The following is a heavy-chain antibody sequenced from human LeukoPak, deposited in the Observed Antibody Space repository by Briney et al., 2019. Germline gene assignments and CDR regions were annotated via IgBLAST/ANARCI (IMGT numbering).Heavy chain of an antibody. CDR1: GFTFSSYS. D-gene: IGHD3-3*01. Sequence: GGSLRLSCAASGFTFSSYSMDWVRQAPGKGLEWVSSITSSSNYIYYVDSVKGRFTISRDNAKNSLYLQMNSLTAEDTAVYYCARPTLPFTIHSPFDYWGQGTLVTVSS. V-gene: IGHV3-21*01. CDR2: ITSSSNYI. J-gene: IGHJ4*02. CDR3: ARPTLPFTIHSPFDY.